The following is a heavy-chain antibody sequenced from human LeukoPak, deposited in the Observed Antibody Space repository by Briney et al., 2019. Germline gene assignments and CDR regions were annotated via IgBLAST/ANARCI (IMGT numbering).Heavy chain of an antibody. V-gene: IGHV1-46*01. CDR1: GYTFTSYY. CDR3: ARNRRVLSAGAFDI. D-gene: IGHD2-2*01. Sequence: GASVRVSCKASGYTFTSYYMHWVRQGPGQGLEWMGIINTGGGSTTYAQKFQGRVSMTRDTSTSTVYLEVSSLRSEDTAVYYCARNRRVLSAGAFDIWGQGTMVTVSS. J-gene: IGHJ3*02. CDR2: INTGGGST.